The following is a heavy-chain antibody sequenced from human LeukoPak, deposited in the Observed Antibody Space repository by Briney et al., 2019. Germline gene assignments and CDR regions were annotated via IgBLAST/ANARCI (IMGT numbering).Heavy chain of an antibody. D-gene: IGHD3-22*01. CDR3: ARDQSKDYYDSSGYYDY. V-gene: IGHV4-34*01. CDR2: IDHSGST. Sequence: SETLSLTCVVYGGPFTTYYWSWIRQPPGRGLEWIGEIDHSGSTNYNPSLRSRVTISVDTSKNQFSLKLSSVTAADTAVYYCARDQSKDYYDSSGYYDYWGQGTLVTVSS. J-gene: IGHJ4*02. CDR1: GGPFTTYY.